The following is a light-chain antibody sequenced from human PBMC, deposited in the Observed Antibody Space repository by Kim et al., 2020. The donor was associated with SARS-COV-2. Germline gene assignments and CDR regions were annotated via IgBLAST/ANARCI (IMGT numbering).Light chain of an antibody. V-gene: IGKV3-15*01. J-gene: IGKJ4*01. CDR2: GAS. CDR3: QQYSNWPLT. CDR1: QSVSSN. Sequence: EIVMTQSPATLSVSPGERATLSCRASQSVSSNLAWYQQKPGQAPRLLIYGASTRATGIPGRFSGSGSGKEFTLTISSLQSEDFAVYYCQQYSNWPLTVGGGTKVDIK.